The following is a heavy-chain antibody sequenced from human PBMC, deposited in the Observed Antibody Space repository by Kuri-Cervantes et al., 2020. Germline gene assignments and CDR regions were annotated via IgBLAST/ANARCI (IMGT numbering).Heavy chain of an antibody. D-gene: IGHD3-22*01. CDR3: ARDWGYYDSSGYYYGTTDNWFDP. CDR2: IYYSGST. V-gene: IGHV4-34*09. Sequence: SQTLSLTCAVYGGSFSGYYWSWIRQPPGKGLEWIGYIYYSGSTYYNPSLKSRVTISVDTSKNQFSLKLSSVTAADTAVYYCARDWGYYDSSGYYYGTTDNWFDPWGQGTLVTVSS. J-gene: IGHJ5*02. CDR1: GGSFSGYY.